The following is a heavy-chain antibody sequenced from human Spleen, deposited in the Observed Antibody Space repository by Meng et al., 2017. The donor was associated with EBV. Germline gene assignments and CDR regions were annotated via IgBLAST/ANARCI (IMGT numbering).Heavy chain of an antibody. CDR1: GFSLSSSGEG. Sequence: QVTLKASGPTLAKPTQTLTLTCSFSGFSLSSSGEGVGWIRQPPGKALEWLALIYWDDDKRYSPSLKNRLTITKDTSKNQVVLTVTNMDPVDTATYYCVHIPPGYFDWLFDYWGQGTLVTVSS. J-gene: IGHJ4*02. V-gene: IGHV2-5*02. CDR2: IYWDDDK. CDR3: VHIPPGYFDWLFDY. D-gene: IGHD3-9*01.